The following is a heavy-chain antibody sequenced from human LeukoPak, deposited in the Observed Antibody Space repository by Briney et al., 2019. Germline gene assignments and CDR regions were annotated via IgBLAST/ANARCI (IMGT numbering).Heavy chain of an antibody. D-gene: IGHD3-3*01. CDR2: IYYSGST. Sequence: SETLSLTCAVSGGSIIGSTYYWGWIRQPPGKGLEWIGTIYYSGSTCYSPSLKSRVTISVDTSKNQFSLKLSSVTAADTAVYYCARGGATKNDFWSGYYYYYYYMDVWGKGTTVTVSS. V-gene: IGHV4-39*07. J-gene: IGHJ6*03. CDR1: GGSIIGSTYY. CDR3: ARGGATKNDFWSGYYYYYYYMDV.